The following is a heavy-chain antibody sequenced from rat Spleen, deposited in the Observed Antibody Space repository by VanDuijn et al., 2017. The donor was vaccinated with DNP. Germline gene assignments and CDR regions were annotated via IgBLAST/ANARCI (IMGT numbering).Heavy chain of an antibody. CDR2: IWAGGST. Sequence: QVQLEESGPGLMQPSETLSLTCTVSGFSLTSNGVGWVRQPLGKGLVWMGTIWAGGSTNYNSALQSRLSITRDTSKRQVFLKMNSLQSEDTGTYYCARRYNSGYFDYWGQGVKVTVSS. CDR1: GFSLTSNG. CDR3: ARRYNSGYFDY. J-gene: IGHJ2*01. V-gene: IGHV2-72*01. D-gene: IGHD4-3*01.